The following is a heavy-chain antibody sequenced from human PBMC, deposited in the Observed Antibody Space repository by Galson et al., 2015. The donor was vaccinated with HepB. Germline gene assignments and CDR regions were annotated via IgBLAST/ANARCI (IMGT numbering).Heavy chain of an antibody. J-gene: IGHJ2*01. CDR1: GFTFSSYW. V-gene: IGHV3-7*03. CDR3: AGTTVTTFWYFDL. D-gene: IGHD4-17*01. Sequence: SLRLSCAASGFTFSSYWMSWVRQAPGKGLEWVANIKQDGSEKYYVDSVKGRFTISRDNAKNSLYLQMNSLRAEDTAVYYCAGTTVTTFWYFDLWGRGTLVTVSS. CDR2: IKQDGSEK.